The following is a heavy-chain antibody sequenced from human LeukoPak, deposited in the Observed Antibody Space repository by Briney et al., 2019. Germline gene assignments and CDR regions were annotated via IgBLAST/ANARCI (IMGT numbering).Heavy chain of an antibody. J-gene: IGHJ6*03. D-gene: IGHD3-9*01. CDR2: FYYSGST. V-gene: IGHV4-59*01. CDR3: ARHYDILTGYYSYYYYYMDV. CDR1: GGSISSYY. Sequence: PSETLSLTCTVSGGSISSYYWSWVRQPPGKGLEWIGYFYYSGSTNYNPSLKSRVTISVDTSKNQFSLKLSSVTAADTAVYYCARHYDILTGYYSYYYYYMDVWGKGTTVTISS.